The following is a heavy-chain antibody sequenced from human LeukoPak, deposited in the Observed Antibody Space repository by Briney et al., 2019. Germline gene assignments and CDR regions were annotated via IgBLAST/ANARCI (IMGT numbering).Heavy chain of an antibody. CDR2: IYPGDSDT. CDR3: ARGLTYGSGSNFDY. D-gene: IGHD3-10*01. Sequence: GESLKISCXASGYIFTSYWIGWVRQMPGKGLEWMRIIYPGDSDTRYSPSFQGQVTISVDKSISTAYLQWSSLKASDTAMCYCARGLTYGSGSNFDYWGQGSLVTVSS. CDR1: GYIFTSYW. J-gene: IGHJ4*02. V-gene: IGHV5-51*01.